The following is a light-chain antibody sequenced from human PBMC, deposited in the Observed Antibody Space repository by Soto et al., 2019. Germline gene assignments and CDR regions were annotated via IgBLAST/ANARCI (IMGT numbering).Light chain of an antibody. CDR3: IKARQTPQT. CDR2: LSS. CDR1: QSLLHTNGHNY. V-gene: IGKV2-28*01. J-gene: IGKJ1*01. Sequence: ALTPSPLYLPVTPGEPASISCRSNQSLLHTNGHNYLYWSLQRPGQSPQLLIHLSSNRASGVPDMFRGFGSDTDFTLEISRVEAEDVGLCSCIKARQTPQTFGQGTKVDIK.